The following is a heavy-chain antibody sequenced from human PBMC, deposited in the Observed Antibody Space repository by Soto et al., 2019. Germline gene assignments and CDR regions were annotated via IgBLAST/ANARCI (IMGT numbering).Heavy chain of an antibody. J-gene: IGHJ4*02. Sequence: SETLSLTCAVSGGSIISGGYSWSWIRQPPGKGLEWIGYIYSGTTHYNPSLERRVTIAMDRSKNQVSLSLKSVTAADTAVYYCAREDSGAFFDLWRQGTLVTLSS. CDR1: GGSIISGGYS. V-gene: IGHV4-30-2*01. CDR2: IYSGTT. CDR3: AREDSGAFFDL. D-gene: IGHD2-15*01.